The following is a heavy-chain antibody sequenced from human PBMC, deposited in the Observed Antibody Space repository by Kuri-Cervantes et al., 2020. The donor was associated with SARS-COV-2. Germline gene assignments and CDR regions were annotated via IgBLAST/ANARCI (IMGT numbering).Heavy chain of an antibody. CDR1: GGSISSYY. CDR3: ARVCYDFWSGYYTSYYYMDV. Sequence: SETLSLTCTVSGGSISSYYWSWIRQPAGKGLEWSGYIYYSGGTNYNPSLKSRVTISVDTSKNQFSLKLSSVTAAATAVYYCARVCYDFWSGYYTSYYYMDVWGKGTTVTVSS. V-gene: IGHV4-59*01. CDR2: IYYSGGT. D-gene: IGHD3-3*01. J-gene: IGHJ6*03.